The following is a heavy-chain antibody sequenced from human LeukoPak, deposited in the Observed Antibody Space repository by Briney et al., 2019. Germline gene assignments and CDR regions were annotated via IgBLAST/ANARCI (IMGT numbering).Heavy chain of an antibody. D-gene: IGHD3-22*01. J-gene: IGHJ4*02. CDR2: INPNSGGT. V-gene: IGHV1-2*02. Sequence: ASVKVSCKASGYTFTGYYMHWVRLAPGQGLEWMGWINPNSGGTNYAQKFQGRVTMTRDTSISTAYMELSRLRSDDTAVYYCARDNFDSSGYYGPLDYWGQGTLVTVSS. CDR1: GYTFTGYY. CDR3: ARDNFDSSGYYGPLDY.